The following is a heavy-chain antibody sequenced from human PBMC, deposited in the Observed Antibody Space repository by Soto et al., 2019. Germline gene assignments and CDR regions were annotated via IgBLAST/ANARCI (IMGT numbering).Heavy chain of an antibody. J-gene: IGHJ4*02. CDR3: ARGPYHGVLLAY. CDR1: GSVDRGGHY. V-gene: IGHV4-59*08. CDR2: IYSSGST. Sequence: SETLSLTCALSGSVDRGGHYICNRQPPGKGLEWIGYIYSSGSTNYNPPPRSRVTISLDTPRNQFSLKLTSVTAADTAVYFCARGPYHGVLLAYWGKGALVPVSS. D-gene: IGHD2-2*01.